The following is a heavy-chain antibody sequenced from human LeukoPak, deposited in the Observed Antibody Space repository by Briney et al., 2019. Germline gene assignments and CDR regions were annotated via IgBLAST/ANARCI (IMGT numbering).Heavy chain of an antibody. CDR2: IRSNAYGGTT. J-gene: IGHJ4*02. D-gene: IGHD1-14*01. CDR3: SRKSKYLDY. Sequence: GGSLRLSCVTSGFNFRDYDLTWVRQAPGKGLEWVGFIRSNAYGGTTEFAASVRGRFLFSRDDSNSVAYLLMKSLKTKDTALYYCSRKSKYLDYWGQGTLVTVSS. CDR1: GFNFRDYD. V-gene: IGHV3-49*04.